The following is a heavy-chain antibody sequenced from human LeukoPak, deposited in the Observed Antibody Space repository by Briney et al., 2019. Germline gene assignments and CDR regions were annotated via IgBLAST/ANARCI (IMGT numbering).Heavy chain of an antibody. D-gene: IGHD6-13*01. V-gene: IGHV4-59*01. CDR2: IYYSGST. Sequence: SETLSLPCTVSGGSISSYYWSWIRQPPGKGLEWIGYIYYSGSTNYNPPLKSRVTISVDTSKNQFSLKLSSVTAADTAVYYCARDRDSSSLYFQHWGQGTLVTVSS. CDR1: GGSISSYY. CDR3: ARDRDSSSLYFQH. J-gene: IGHJ1*01.